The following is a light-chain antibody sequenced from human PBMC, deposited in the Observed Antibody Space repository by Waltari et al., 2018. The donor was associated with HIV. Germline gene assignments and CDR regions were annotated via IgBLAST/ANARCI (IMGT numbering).Light chain of an antibody. CDR3: QVWDRSSDQVI. CDR2: FDL. CDR1: NIESKS. Sequence: YELTQPPSVSVAPGQTAMITGGGNNIESKSVQWYQQKPGQAPVLVIYFDLDRPSGIPERFSGSVSGNTATLTISRVDAGDEADYYCQVWDRSSDQVIFGGGTKLTVL. J-gene: IGLJ2*01. V-gene: IGLV3-21*04.